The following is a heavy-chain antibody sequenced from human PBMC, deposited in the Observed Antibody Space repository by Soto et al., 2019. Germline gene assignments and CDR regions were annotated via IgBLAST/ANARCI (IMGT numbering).Heavy chain of an antibody. D-gene: IGHD3-22*01. V-gene: IGHV1-46*01. CDR3: SSGLIYESSGYYFDY. J-gene: IGHJ4*02. CDR1: GYTFTSYY. CDR2: INPSFFST. Sequence: ASVKVSCKASGYTFTSYYMHLVRQAPVQVLEMIVIINPSFFSTRYSQKFQGRFTITMYTSTITFYIELIILISDYTSVYYCSSGLIYESSGYYFDYWGQGTMVTVSS.